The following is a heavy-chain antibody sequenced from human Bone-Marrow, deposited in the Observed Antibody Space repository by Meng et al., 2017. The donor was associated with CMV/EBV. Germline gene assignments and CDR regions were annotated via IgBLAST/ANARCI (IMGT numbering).Heavy chain of an antibody. V-gene: IGHV3-74*01. CDR1: GFTFSSYW. Sequence: GESLKISCAASGFTFSSYWMHWVRQAPGKGLVWVSRINSDGSSTSYADSVKGRFTISRDNAKNTLYLQMNSLRAEDTAVYYCARVESAWYSSSWYLDYWGLGTMVTVSS. CDR3: ARVESAWYSSSWYLDY. D-gene: IGHD6-13*01. J-gene: IGHJ4*02. CDR2: INSDGSST.